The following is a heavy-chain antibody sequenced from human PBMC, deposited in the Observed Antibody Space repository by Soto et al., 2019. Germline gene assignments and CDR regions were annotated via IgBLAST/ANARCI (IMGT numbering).Heavy chain of an antibody. CDR1: GGTFDAYT. V-gene: IGHV1-69*01. CDR2: IIPLFGTA. J-gene: IGHJ6*02. D-gene: IGHD2-2*01. Sequence: QVQLVQSGAEVRKPGSSVRVSCKASGGTFDAYTITWVRQAPGQGLEWMGGIIPLFGTANYAQKFQGRVTITADESTTTAPIEPSSPKSEDPAVYFRARMGTKAMDVWGQGTKVTISS. CDR3: ARMGTKAMDV.